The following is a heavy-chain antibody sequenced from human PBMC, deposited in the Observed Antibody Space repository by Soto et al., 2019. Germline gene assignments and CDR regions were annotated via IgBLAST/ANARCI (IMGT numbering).Heavy chain of an antibody. Sequence: QVQLVQSGAEVKKPGSSVKVSCKASGGTFSSYAISWVRQAPGQGLEWMGGIIPIFGTANYAQKFQGRVTITADESTSTAYMELSSLRSEDTAVYYCARDGTTYYYDSSGYYPSWDWGQGTLVTVSS. CDR1: GGTFSSYA. V-gene: IGHV1-69*12. CDR3: ARDGTTYYYDSSGYYPSWD. J-gene: IGHJ4*02. CDR2: IIPIFGTA. D-gene: IGHD3-22*01.